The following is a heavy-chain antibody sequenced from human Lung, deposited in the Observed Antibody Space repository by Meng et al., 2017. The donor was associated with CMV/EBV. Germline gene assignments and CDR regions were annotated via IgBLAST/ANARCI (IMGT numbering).Heavy chain of an antibody. CDR2: ISNGGAYI. Sequence: GEXXKISCAASGFMFSDYSMNWVRQAPGKGLEWVSSISNGGAYIYYADSVKGRFTISRDNAQNSLYLQMNSLRAEDTAVYYCARDVSPRSSVYFAIYYFYALDVWGQGTXVTVSS. D-gene: IGHD5/OR15-5a*01. CDR1: GFMFSDYS. CDR3: ARDVSPRSSVYFAIYYFYALDV. J-gene: IGHJ6*02. V-gene: IGHV3-21*01.